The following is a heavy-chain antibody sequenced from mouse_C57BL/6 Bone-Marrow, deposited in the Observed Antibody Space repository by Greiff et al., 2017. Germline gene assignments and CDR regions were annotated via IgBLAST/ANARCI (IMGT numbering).Heavy chain of an antibody. CDR2: IDPSDSYT. Sequence: QVQLKQPGAELVRPGTSVKLSCKASGYTFTSYWMHWVKQRPGQGLEWIGVIDPSDSYTNYNQKFKGKATLTVDTSSSTAYMQLSSLTSEDSAVYYCARSPGFAYWGQGTPVTVSA. V-gene: IGHV1-59*01. CDR1: GYTFTSYW. CDR3: ARSPGFAY. J-gene: IGHJ3*01.